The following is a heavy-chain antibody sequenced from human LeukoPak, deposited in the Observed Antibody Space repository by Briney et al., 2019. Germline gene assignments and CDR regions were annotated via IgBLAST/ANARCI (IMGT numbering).Heavy chain of an antibody. CDR2: IYTSGST. Sequence: SETLSLTCTVSGGSISSGSYYWSWIRQPAGKGLEWIGRIYTSGSTNYNPSLKSRVTISVDTSKNQFSLKLSSVTAADTAVYYCARDYYGSGSYSTPAYWGQGTLVTVSS. V-gene: IGHV4-61*02. D-gene: IGHD3-10*01. CDR3: ARDYYGSGSYSTPAY. J-gene: IGHJ4*02. CDR1: GGSISSGSYY.